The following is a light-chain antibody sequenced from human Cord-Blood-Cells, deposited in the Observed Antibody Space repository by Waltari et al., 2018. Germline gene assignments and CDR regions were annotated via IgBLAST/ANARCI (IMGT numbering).Light chain of an antibody. V-gene: IGKV3-11*01. CDR2: DAS. Sequence: EIVLTQSPATLSLSPGESATLSCRASQRVSSYIPWYQQKPGQAPRRLIYDASNRATGIPARFRGSGSGTDFTLTISSLEPEDFAVYYCQQRGNWPPFTFGPGTRLEIK. CDR1: QRVSSY. CDR3: QQRGNWPPFT. J-gene: IGKJ5*01.